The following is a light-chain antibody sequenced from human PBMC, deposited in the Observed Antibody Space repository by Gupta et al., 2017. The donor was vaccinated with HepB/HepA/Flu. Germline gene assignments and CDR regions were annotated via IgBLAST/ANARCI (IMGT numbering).Light chain of an antibody. CDR1: QYVKRDF. J-gene: IGKJ1*01. Sequence: EVVLTQSPGTLSLSPGESATLSCRASQYVKRDFFVWFQQRPGQTPRLLIYGGSTRATGVPDRFSGSGSGTDFTLTIFRLEPEDFAVYYCQQYASIPWTFGQGTKVEI. CDR2: GGS. V-gene: IGKV3-20*01. CDR3: QQYASIPWT.